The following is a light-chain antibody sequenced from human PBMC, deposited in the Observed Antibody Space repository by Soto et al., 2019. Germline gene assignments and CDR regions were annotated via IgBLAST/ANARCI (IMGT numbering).Light chain of an antibody. Sequence: QSALTQPRSVSGSPGQSVTISCTGTSSDVGGYNYVSWYQQHPGKAPKVMIYDVSERPSGVPDRFSGSKSDNTASLTISGPQAEDEADYYCCSFAGSPRYVFGPGTNLPAL. CDR2: DVS. CDR3: CSFAGSPRYV. V-gene: IGLV2-11*01. CDR1: SSDVGGYNY. J-gene: IGLJ1*01.